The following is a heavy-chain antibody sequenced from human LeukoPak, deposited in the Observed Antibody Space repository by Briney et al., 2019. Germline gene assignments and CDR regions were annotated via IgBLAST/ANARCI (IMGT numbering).Heavy chain of an antibody. CDR1: GYSFTAFY. CDR2: IHPRSGDT. V-gene: IGHV1-2*02. Sequence: ASVKVSCKASGYSFTAFYIHWVRQAPGQGLEWMGWIHPRSGDTRYAQKFQGRVTMARDTSISTVYMDLSSLGSDDTAVYYCARGWAGVVAAQQNNWFDPWGQGTLVTVSS. J-gene: IGHJ5*02. D-gene: IGHD2-15*01. CDR3: ARGWAGVVAAQQNNWFDP.